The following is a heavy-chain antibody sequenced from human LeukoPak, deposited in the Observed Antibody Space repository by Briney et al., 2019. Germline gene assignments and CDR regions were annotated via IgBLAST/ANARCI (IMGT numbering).Heavy chain of an antibody. CDR2: TYQRSKWYN. J-gene: IGHJ4*02. D-gene: IGHD2-15*01. CDR1: GDSVSSNSAA. V-gene: IGHV6-1*01. CDR3: AREDCSGGSCYGGFDC. Sequence: SQTLSLTCAISGDSVSSNSAAWNWIRQSPSRGLEWLGRTYQRSKWYNDYALSVKGRITINPDTSKNQFSLQLNSVTPEDTAAYYCAREDCSGGSCYGGFDCWGQGTLVTVSS.